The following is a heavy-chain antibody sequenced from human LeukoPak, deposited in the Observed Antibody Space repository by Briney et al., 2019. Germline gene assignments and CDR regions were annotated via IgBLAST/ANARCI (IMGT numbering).Heavy chain of an antibody. CDR2: ISSSGNII. CDR3: ARRRYNWNAIDY. Sequence: GGSLRLSCAASGFTFSDYYMSWIRQAPGKGLEWVSYISSSGNIIYYADSVKGRFTISRENAKNSLYLQMNSLRAEDTAVYYCARRRYNWNAIDYWGQGTLVTVSS. D-gene: IGHD1-20*01. V-gene: IGHV3-11*01. CDR1: GFTFSDYY. J-gene: IGHJ4*02.